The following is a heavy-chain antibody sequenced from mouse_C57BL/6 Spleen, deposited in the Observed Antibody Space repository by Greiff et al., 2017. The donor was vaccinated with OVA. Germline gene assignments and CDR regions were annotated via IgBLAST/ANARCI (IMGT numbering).Heavy chain of an antibody. J-gene: IGHJ1*03. CDR2: INPNNGGT. D-gene: IGHD2-4*01. V-gene: IGHV1-26*01. CDR3: ARAYYDYGGYFDV. CDR1: GYTFTDYY. Sequence: VQLQQSGPELVKPGASVKISCKASGYTFTDYYMNWVKQSHGKSLEWIGDINPNNGGTSYNQKFKGKATLTVDKSSSTAYMELRSLTSEDSAVYYCARAYYDYGGYFDVWGTGTTVTVSS.